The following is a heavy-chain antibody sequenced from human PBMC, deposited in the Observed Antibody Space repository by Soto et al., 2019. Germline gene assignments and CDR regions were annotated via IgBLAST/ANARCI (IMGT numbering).Heavy chain of an antibody. CDR2: INAGNGNT. Sequence: ASVKVSCKASGCTVTSYAMHGARQAPGQRLEWMGWINAGNGNTKYSQKFQGRVTITRDTSASTAYMELSSLRSEDTAVYYCARDLNGLNYGDRAGWFDPWGQGTLVTVSS. CDR1: GCTVTSYA. J-gene: IGHJ5*02. V-gene: IGHV1-3*01. CDR3: ARDLNGLNYGDRAGWFDP. D-gene: IGHD4-17*01.